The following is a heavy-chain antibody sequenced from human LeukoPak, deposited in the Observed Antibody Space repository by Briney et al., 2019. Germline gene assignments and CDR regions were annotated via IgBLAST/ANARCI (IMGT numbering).Heavy chain of an antibody. CDR2: INNSGST. Sequence: SETLSLTCVVYGGSFSGNYWRWIRQPPGKGLEWIGEINNSGSTNYNPSLKSRVTISVDTSKNQFSLKLSSVTVADTAVYYCARGYNRGSYYNYWGQGTLVTVSS. D-gene: IGHD3-16*01. CDR3: ARGYNRGSYYNY. V-gene: IGHV4-34*01. CDR1: GGSFSGNY. J-gene: IGHJ4*02.